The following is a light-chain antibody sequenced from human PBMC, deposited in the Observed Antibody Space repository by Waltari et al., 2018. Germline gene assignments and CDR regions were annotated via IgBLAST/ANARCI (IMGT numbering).Light chain of an antibody. CDR3: HQYNDGPPFN. Sequence: EIVMTQSPATLSVSPGERAILSCRASQSVTTNLAWYQQKPGQAPRLLISVASTRATDIPARLSGSGSGTELTLTISSLQSEDCAVYYCHQYNDGPPFNFGQGTKLEIK. CDR2: VAS. J-gene: IGKJ2*01. CDR1: QSVTTN. V-gene: IGKV3-15*01.